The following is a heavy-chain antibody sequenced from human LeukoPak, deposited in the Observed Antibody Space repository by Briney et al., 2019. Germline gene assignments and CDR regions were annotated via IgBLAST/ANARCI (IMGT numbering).Heavy chain of an antibody. CDR1: GGSFSGYY. CDR2: INHSGST. D-gene: IGHD7-27*01. J-gene: IGHJ4*02. CDR3: ARGLGSRQTLGGNFDY. Sequence: SETLSLTCAVYGGSFSGYYWSWIRQPPGKGLEWIGEINHSGSTNYNPSLKSRVTISVDTSKNQFSLKLSSVTAADTAVYYCARGLGSRQTLGGNFDYWGQGTLVTVSS. V-gene: IGHV4-34*01.